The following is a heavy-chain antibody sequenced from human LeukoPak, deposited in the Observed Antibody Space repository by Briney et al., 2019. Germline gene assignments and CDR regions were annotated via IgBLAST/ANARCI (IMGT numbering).Heavy chain of an antibody. J-gene: IGHJ4*02. CDR3: AKRNYDFWNTYYSGYYFDY. Sequence: ASVKVSCKASGYTFTSYGISWVRQAPRQGLEWMGWISAYNGNTNYAQKLQGRVTMTTDTSTSTAYMELRSLRSDDTAVYYCAKRNYDFWNTYYSGYYFDYWGQGTLVTVSS. CDR2: ISAYNGNT. D-gene: IGHD3-3*01. V-gene: IGHV1-18*01. CDR1: GYTFTSYG.